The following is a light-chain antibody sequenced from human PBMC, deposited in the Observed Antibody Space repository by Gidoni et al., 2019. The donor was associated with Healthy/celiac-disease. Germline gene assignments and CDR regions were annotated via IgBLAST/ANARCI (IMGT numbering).Light chain of an antibody. J-gene: IGKJ2*02. CDR3: QHPGT. CDR2: AAS. Sequence: EMVMTQSPATLSVSPGERATLSCRASQSISSNLAWYQQKPGQAPRLLIYAASTRATGIPARFSGSGSGTEFTLTISSLQSEDFAVYYCQHPGTFGQGTKLEIK. CDR1: QSISSN. V-gene: IGKV3-15*01.